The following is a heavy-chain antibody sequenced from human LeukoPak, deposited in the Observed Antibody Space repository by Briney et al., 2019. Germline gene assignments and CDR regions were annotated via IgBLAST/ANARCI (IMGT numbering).Heavy chain of an antibody. V-gene: IGHV4-59*08. Sequence: SETLSLTCTVSGGSISSYYWSWIRQPPGKGLEWIGYICYSGSTNYNPSLKSRVTISVDTSKNQFSLKLSSVTAADTAVYYCARSIAANRYYFDYWGQGTLVTVSS. CDR1: GGSISSYY. D-gene: IGHD6-6*01. CDR2: ICYSGST. J-gene: IGHJ4*02. CDR3: ARSIAANRYYFDY.